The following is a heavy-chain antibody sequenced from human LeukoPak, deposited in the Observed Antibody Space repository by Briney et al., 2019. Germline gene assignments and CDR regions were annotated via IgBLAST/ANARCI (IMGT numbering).Heavy chain of an antibody. J-gene: IGHJ5*02. D-gene: IGHD2-2*01. CDR3: AREILVPAASHWFDP. V-gene: IGHV4-59*01. CDR1: GGSISSYY. CDR2: IYYSGST. Sequence: WETLSLTCTVCGGSISSYYWSWIRQPPGKGLEGIGYIYYSGSTNYNPSPKSRVTISLETPKKQFSLKLSSVTAADTAVYYCAREILVPAASHWFDPWGQGTLVTVSS.